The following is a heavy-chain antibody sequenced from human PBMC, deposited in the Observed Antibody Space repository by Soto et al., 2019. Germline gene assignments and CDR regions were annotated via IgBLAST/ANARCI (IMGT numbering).Heavy chain of an antibody. D-gene: IGHD3-10*01. V-gene: IGHV1-18*01. CDR2: ISAYNGNT. CDR3: ARGWFGDFVYYFDY. CDR1: GYTFTSYA. J-gene: IGHJ4*02. Sequence: GASVKVSCKASGYTFTSYAFSWVRQAPGQGLEWMGWISAYNGNTNYAQRLQGRVTMTTDTSTSTAYMELRSLRSDDTAVYYCARGWFGDFVYYFDYWGQGTLVTVS.